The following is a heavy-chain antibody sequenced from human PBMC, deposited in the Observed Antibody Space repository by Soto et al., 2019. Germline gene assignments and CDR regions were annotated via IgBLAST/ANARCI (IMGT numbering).Heavy chain of an antibody. D-gene: IGHD2-8*02. J-gene: IGHJ3*02. CDR1: GFICTSYD. CDR3: AKATATGGGAFDI. V-gene: IGHV3-23*01. Sequence: GGSLRLSCAASGFICTSYDMSWVRQAPGQGLEWVSTILVDGRTFYVDSVKGRFTISRDSSQNTVYLQMNSLTAGDTALYYCAKATATGGGAFDICGQGTRGTVS. CDR2: ILVDGRT.